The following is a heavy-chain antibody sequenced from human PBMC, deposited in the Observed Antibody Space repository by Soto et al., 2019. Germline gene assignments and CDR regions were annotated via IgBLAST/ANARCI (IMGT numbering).Heavy chain of an antibody. V-gene: IGHV1-18*01. CDR2: MSTSNGNT. CDR3: ARDRNWVDP. J-gene: IGHJ5*02. CDR1: GYTFTSYD. Sequence: QVQLVQSGAEVKKPGASVKVSCKASGYTFTSYDISWVRQAPGQGLEWMGWMSTSNGNTNYAQKLQGRVTMTTDTSTSTANMELRSLSPAATAVYFCARDRNWVDPWGQGTLVTVSS.